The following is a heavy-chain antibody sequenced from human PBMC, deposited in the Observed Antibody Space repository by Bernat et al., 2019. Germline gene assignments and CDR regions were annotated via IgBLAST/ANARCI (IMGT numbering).Heavy chain of an antibody. CDR2: IYWDDDK. Sequence: QITLMESGPTLVKPTQTLTLTCTFSGFSLSTSGVGVGWIRQPPGKALEWLALIYWDDDKRYSPSLKSRLTITKDTSKNQVVLTMTNMDPVDTATYYCAHRRISGSTTGRGAFDIWGQGTMVTVSS. CDR1: GFSLSTSGVG. V-gene: IGHV2-5*02. J-gene: IGHJ3*02. CDR3: AHRRISGSTTGRGAFDI. D-gene: IGHD1-26*01.